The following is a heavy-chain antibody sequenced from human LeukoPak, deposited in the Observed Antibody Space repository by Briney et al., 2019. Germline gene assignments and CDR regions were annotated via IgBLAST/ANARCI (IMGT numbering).Heavy chain of an antibody. CDR3: XXXXXXXXXYDSSGPVDY. V-gene: IGHV3-64*01. CDR2: ISSNGGST. J-gene: IGHJ4*02. Sequence: PGGSLRLSCAASGFTFSSYAMHWIRQAPGKGLEYVSAISSNGGSTYYANSVKGRFTISRDNSKNTLYLQMGSLRAEDMAVYYXXXXXXXXXXYDSSGPVDYWGQGTLVTVSS. CDR1: GFTFSSYA. D-gene: IGHD3-22*01.